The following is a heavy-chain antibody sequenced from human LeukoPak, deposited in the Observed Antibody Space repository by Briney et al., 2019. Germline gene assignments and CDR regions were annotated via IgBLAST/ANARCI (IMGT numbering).Heavy chain of an antibody. CDR3: TRGVSSGWYTGGY. D-gene: IGHD6-19*01. V-gene: IGHV3-49*03. CDR1: FSGYY. Sequence: FSGYYWSWFRQAPGKGLEWVGFIRSKAYGGTTEYAASVKGRFTISRDDSKSIAYLQMNSLKTEDTAVYYCTRGVSSGWYTGGYWGQGTLVTVSS. J-gene: IGHJ4*02. CDR2: IRSKAYGGTT.